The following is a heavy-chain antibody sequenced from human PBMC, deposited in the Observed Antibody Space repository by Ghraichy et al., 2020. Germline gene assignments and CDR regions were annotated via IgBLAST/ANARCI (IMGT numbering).Heavy chain of an antibody. V-gene: IGHV4-39*02. Sequence: SETLSLTCTVSGGSITTTNYWWSWVRQPPGEGLEWIGSAFYSGSAFYNPSLKSRVTISVDTSKNHFSLKLSSVTAADTAVYFCARQPTGFPNWFDPWGQGTLLTVSS. D-gene: IGHD4-17*01. J-gene: IGHJ5*02. CDR3: ARQPTGFPNWFDP. CDR1: GGSITTTNYW. CDR2: AFYSGSA.